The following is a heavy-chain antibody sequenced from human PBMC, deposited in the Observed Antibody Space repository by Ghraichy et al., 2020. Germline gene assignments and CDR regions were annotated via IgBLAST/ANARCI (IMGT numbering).Heavy chain of an antibody. Sequence: GGSLRLSCATSGFTFSSYSMNWVRQAPGKGLEWVSYISSSSSTIYYADSVKGRFTISRDNAKSSLSLQMNSLRDEDTAVYYCARDLMTDDGSMIGPCGQGTLVSVSS. D-gene: IGHD3-22*01. J-gene: IGHJ5*02. CDR2: ISSSSSTI. CDR1: GFTFSSYS. CDR3: ARDLMTDDGSMIGP. V-gene: IGHV3-48*02.